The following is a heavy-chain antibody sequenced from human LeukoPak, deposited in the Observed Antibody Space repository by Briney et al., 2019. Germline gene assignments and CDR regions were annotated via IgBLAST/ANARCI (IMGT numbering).Heavy chain of an antibody. D-gene: IGHD1-20*01. CDR3: VREDIPGATSNYYYYGMDV. V-gene: IGHV3-7*01. CDR1: GFTFSNYW. Sequence: GGSLRLSCAASGFTFSNYWMTWVRQASGKGLEWVANAKEDGSQRYYVDSVKGRFTISRDNTKQSLYLQMNSLRAEDTAVYYCVREDIPGATSNYYYYGMDVWGQGTTVTVSS. CDR2: AKEDGSQR. J-gene: IGHJ6*02.